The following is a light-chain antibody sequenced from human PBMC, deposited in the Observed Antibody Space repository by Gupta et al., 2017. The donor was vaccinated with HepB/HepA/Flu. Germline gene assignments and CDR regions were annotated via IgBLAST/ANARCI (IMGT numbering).Light chain of an antibody. J-gene: IGLJ2*01. CDR3: QTWGTDIPL. V-gene: IGLV4-69*01. CDR2: LNSDGSH. CDR1: SGHSDSA. Sequence: QLVLTQSPSASASLGASVRLTCTLSSGHSDSAIAWHQQQPEQGPRSSMKLNSDGSHRKGDGIPDRFSGSRSCAERYLTISSLQSEDEADYSCQTWGTDIPLFGGGTKLTVL.